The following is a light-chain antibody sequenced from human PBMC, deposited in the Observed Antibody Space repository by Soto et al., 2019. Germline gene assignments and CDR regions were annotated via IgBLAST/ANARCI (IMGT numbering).Light chain of an antibody. J-gene: IGLJ2*01. V-gene: IGLV1-40*01. CDR1: SSNIGAGYD. CDR2: NNN. CDR3: QSYDSILRGVV. Sequence: VLTQPPSVSGAPGQRVTISCTGSSSNIGAGYDVHWYQQLPGTAPKLLISNNNNRPSGVPDRFSGSKSGTSASLAITGLQAEDEADYYCQSYDSILRGVVFGGGTKLTVL.